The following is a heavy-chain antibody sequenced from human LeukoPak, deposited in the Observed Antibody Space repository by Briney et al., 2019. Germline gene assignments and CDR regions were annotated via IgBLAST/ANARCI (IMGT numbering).Heavy chain of an antibody. D-gene: IGHD1-26*01. CDR1: GASVGSAGYY. Sequence: SETLSLTCTVSGASVGSAGYYWSWIRQPPGGGLEWIGYVYYIDNTNYNPSLKSRVTMSVNPSKNQFSLNLHSVTAADTAIYYCARTQSQSGSYRYYFAYWGQGTLVTVSS. V-gene: IGHV4-61*08. CDR3: ARTQSQSGSYRYYFAY. CDR2: VYYIDNT. J-gene: IGHJ4*02.